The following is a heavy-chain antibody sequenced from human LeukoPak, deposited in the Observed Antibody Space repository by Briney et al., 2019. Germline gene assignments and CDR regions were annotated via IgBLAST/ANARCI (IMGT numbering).Heavy chain of an antibody. CDR2: IYYSGST. D-gene: IGHD5-18*01. V-gene: IGHV4-59*01. J-gene: IGHJ4*02. CDR3: ARMASGGIQLWSYYFDY. CDR1: AGSISSYY. Sequence: SETLSLTGTVAAGSISSYYWSWIRQPPGKGLEWIGYIYYSGSTNYNPSLKSRVTISVDTSKNQFSLKLSSVTAADTAVYYCARMASGGIQLWSYYFDYWGQGTLVTVSS.